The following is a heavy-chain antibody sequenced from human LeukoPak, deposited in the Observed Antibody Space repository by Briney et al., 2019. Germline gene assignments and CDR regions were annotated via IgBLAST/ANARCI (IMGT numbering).Heavy chain of an antibody. Sequence: GGSLRLSCAASGFTFSSYSMNWVRQAPGKGLEWVSSISFSSSYRYSADSVKGRFTISRDNAKSSLYLQMNSLRAEDTAVYYCARDADVWGSSDYWGQGTLVTVSS. CDR2: ISFSSSYR. CDR1: GFTFSSYS. J-gene: IGHJ4*02. D-gene: IGHD3-16*01. CDR3: ARDADVWGSSDY. V-gene: IGHV3-21*01.